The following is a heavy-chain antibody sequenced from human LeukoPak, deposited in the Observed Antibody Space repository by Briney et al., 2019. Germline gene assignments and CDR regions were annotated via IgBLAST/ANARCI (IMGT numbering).Heavy chain of an antibody. CDR2: ISSSGSTI. D-gene: IGHD3-9*01. Sequence: GGSLRLSCVASGFTFSSYEMNWVRQAPGKGLECISYISSSGSTIHYADSVKGRFTVSRDTAKNSLYLQMNSLRAEDTAVYYGTRTYYDILTGTNWFDPWGQGTLVTVSS. CDR3: TRTYYDILTGTNWFDP. J-gene: IGHJ5*02. V-gene: IGHV3-48*03. CDR1: GFTFSSYE.